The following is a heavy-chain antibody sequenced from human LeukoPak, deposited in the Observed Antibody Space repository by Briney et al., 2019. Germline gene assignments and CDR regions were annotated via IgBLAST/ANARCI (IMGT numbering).Heavy chain of an antibody. Sequence: GGTLRLSCAASGFTFSSYGMSWVRQAPGKGLEWVSAISGSGGSTYYADSVKGRFTISRDNSKNTLYLQMNSLRAEDTAVYYCAKSYVHCSSTSCRFREYYFDYWGQGTLVTVSS. V-gene: IGHV3-23*01. CDR3: AKSYVHCSSTSCRFREYYFDY. D-gene: IGHD2-2*01. CDR1: GFTFSSYG. CDR2: ISGSGGST. J-gene: IGHJ4*02.